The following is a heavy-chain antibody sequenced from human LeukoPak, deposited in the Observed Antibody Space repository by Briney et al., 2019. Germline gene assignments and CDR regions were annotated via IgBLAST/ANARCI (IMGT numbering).Heavy chain of an antibody. V-gene: IGHV3-74*01. J-gene: IGHJ4*02. D-gene: IGHD3-22*01. CDR1: GFSVSTNY. CDR2: INSDGSTT. Sequence: GGSLRLSCAASGFSVSTNYMHWVRQAPGKGLVWVSRINSDGSTTTYADSVKGRFAISRDNAKNTVYLQMNSLRAEDTAVYYCARAMISGSDYWGQGTLVTVSS. CDR3: ARAMISGSDY.